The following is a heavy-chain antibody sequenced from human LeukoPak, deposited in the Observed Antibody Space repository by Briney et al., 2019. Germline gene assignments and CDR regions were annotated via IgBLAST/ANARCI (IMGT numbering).Heavy chain of an antibody. J-gene: IGHJ4*02. CDR1: GGTFSSYA. D-gene: IGHD6-19*01. CDR3: ARGKIAVAVEDY. Sequence: ASVKVSCKASGGTFSSYAISWVRQAPGQGLEWMGWISAYNGNTNYAQKLQGRVTMTTDTSTSTAYMELRSLRSDDTAVYYCARGKIAVAVEDYWGQGTLVTVSS. CDR2: ISAYNGNT. V-gene: IGHV1-18*01.